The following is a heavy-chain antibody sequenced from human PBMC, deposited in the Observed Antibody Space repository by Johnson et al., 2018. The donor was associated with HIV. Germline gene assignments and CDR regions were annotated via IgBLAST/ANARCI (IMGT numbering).Heavy chain of an antibody. CDR1: GYSFSSYA. V-gene: IGHV3-30*04. CDR2: ISYDGSNK. J-gene: IGHJ3*02. CDR3: TTGAFHAYDM. Sequence: QVQLVESGGGVVQPGGSLRLSCAASGYSFSSYAMHWVRQAPGKGLEWVAVISYDGSNKYYADSVKGRFTISRDNSKNTLYVQMNSLRAEDTAVYYCTTGAFHAYDMWGQGTMVTVSS. D-gene: IGHD1-1*01.